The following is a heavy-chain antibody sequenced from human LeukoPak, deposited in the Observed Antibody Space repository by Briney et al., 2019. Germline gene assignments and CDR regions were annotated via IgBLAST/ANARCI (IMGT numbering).Heavy chain of an antibody. J-gene: IGHJ5*01. V-gene: IGHV4-4*09. CDR1: GGSISSYY. CDR3: ASPYYDILTGHSWFDS. Sequence: SETLSLTCTVSGGSISSYYWSWIRQPPGKGLEWIGYIYTSGSTNYNPSLKSRVTISVDTSKSQFSLKLSSVIAADTAVYYCASPYYDILTGHSWFDSWGQGTLVTVSS. CDR2: IYTSGST. D-gene: IGHD3-9*01.